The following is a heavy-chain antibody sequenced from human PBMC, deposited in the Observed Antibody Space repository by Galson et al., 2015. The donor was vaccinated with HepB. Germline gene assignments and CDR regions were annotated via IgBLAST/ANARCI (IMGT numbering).Heavy chain of an antibody. Sequence: CAISGDSVSSNSAAWNWIRQSPSRGLEWLGRTYYKSKWYNDYAGSVKSRISINPDTSKNQLSLQLKSVTPEDTAVYYCARENAGWFDPWGQGTLVTVSS. J-gene: IGHJ5*02. CDR3: ARENAGWFDP. CDR2: TYYKSKWYN. D-gene: IGHD3-10*01. CDR1: GDSVSSNSAA. V-gene: IGHV6-1*01.